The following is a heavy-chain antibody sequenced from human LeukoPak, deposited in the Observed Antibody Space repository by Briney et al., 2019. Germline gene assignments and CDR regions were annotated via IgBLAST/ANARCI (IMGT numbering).Heavy chain of an antibody. D-gene: IGHD2-2*01. CDR2: IWYDGTNK. V-gene: IGHV3-33*01. CDR3: ARDYCSSTSCLFDY. Sequence: HTGGSLRLSCAASGFTFSSYGMHRVRQAPGKGLEWVALIWYDGTNKYYADSVKGRFTISRDNSKNTLYLQMNSLRAEDTAVYYCARDYCSSTSCLFDYWGQGTLVTVSS. CDR1: GFTFSSYG. J-gene: IGHJ4*02.